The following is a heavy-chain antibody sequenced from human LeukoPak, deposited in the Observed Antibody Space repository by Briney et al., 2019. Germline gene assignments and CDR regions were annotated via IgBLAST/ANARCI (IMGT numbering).Heavy chain of an antibody. V-gene: IGHV1-2*04. CDR1: GYTFTGYY. CDR3: ATMPLRLAVPAAIEGYYYYYYMDV. Sequence: ASVKVSCKASGYTFTGYYMHWVRQAPGQGLEWMGWINPNSGGTNYAQKFQGWVTMTRDTSISTAYMELSSLRSEDTAVYYCATMPLRLAVPAAIEGYYYYYYMDVWGKGTTVTVSS. D-gene: IGHD2-2*01. CDR2: INPNSGGT. J-gene: IGHJ6*03.